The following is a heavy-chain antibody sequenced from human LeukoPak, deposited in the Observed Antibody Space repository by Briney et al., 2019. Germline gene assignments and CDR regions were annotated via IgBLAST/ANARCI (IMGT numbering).Heavy chain of an antibody. CDR3: AKDTLLFPY. Sequence: GGSLRLSCAASEFTFSNYGMHWVRQAPGKGLEWVAFIRYDESNEYYADSVKGRFTISRDNSKNTLYLQMNSLRAEDTAVYYCAKDTLLFPYWGQGTQVTVSS. CDR2: IRYDESNE. V-gene: IGHV3-30*02. D-gene: IGHD2-15*01. J-gene: IGHJ4*02. CDR1: EFTFSNYG.